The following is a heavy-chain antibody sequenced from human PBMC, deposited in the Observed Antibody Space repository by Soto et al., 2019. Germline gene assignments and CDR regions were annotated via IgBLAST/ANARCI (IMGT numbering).Heavy chain of an antibody. CDR3: AKGSLWLPRYYYYGMDV. J-gene: IGHJ6*02. CDR2: ISGSGGST. V-gene: IGHV3-23*01. CDR1: GFTFSSYA. D-gene: IGHD2-21*01. Sequence: HPGGSLRRSCAASGFTFSSYAMSWVRQAPGKGLEWVSAISGSGGSTYYADSVKGRFTISRDNSKNTLYLQMNSLRAEDTAVYYCAKGSLWLPRYYYYGMDVWGQGTTVTVSS.